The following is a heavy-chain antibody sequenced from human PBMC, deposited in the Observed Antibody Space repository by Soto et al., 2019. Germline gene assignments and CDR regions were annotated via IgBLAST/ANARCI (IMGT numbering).Heavy chain of an antibody. CDR3: ATTNKITIFDDGMDF. J-gene: IGHJ6*02. CDR2: INPNSGGT. CDR1: GYTFTGYY. D-gene: IGHD3-3*01. V-gene: IGHV1-2*02. Sequence: QVQLVQSGAEVKKPGASVKVSCKGSGYTFTGYYMHWVRQAPGQGLEWMGWINPNSGGTNYAQKFKGRVTMTRDTSISTAYMELSKLRSDDATVYHCATTNKITIFDDGMDFWGQGTTVTASS.